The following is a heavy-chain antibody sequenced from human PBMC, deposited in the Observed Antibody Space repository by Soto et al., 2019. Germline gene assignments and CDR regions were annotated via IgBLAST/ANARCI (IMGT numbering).Heavy chain of an antibody. CDR2: IYYSGST. J-gene: IGHJ4*02. CDR1: GGSVSSGSYY. V-gene: IGHV4-61*01. Sequence: SETLSLTCTVSGGSVSSGSYYWSWIRQPPGKGLEWIGYIYYSGSTNYNPSLKSRVTISVDTSKNQFSLKLSSVTAADTAVYYCAATTVVTPVYYWGQGTLVPVSS. CDR3: AATTVVTPVYY. D-gene: IGHD4-17*01.